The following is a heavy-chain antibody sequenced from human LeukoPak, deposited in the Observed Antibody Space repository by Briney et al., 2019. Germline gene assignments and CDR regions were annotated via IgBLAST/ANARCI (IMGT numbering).Heavy chain of an antibody. Sequence: GGSLRLSCVASGFTFSTYNMHWVRQAPGKGLEWVSTIGSISNNYKYYADSVKGRFTISRDNAKNSLYLQMNSPRAEDTAVYFCARGTNWSPLDFDFWGQGTLVTVSS. D-gene: IGHD3-3*01. CDR3: ARGTNWSPLDFDF. CDR2: IGSISNNYK. J-gene: IGHJ4*02. V-gene: IGHV3-21*01. CDR1: GFTFSTYN.